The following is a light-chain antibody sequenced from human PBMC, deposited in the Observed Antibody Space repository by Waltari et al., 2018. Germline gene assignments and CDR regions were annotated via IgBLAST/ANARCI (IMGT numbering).Light chain of an antibody. V-gene: IGLV3-25*03. CDR2: QDT. CDR1: ALPKQY. J-gene: IGLJ3*02. Sequence: SYELTQPPSVSVSPGQTARITCSGEALPKQYVYWYQQKPGQAPLIVIHQDTERPSGIPEGFSGSSSGTTGTLIISGVEADDEADYYCQSADSSGTQKVFGGGTKLTVL. CDR3: QSADSSGTQKV.